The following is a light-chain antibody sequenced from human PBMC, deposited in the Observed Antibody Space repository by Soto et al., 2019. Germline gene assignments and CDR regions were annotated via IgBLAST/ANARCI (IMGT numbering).Light chain of an antibody. Sequence: EIVLTQSPGTLSLSPGERATLSCRASQSGTSRYLAWYQQRPGQAPRLVIYGASSRATGIPDRFSGSGSGTDFTLTISSLQSEDFAVYSCQQYSQWPITFGQGTRLEIK. CDR3: QQYSQWPIT. J-gene: IGKJ5*01. CDR2: GAS. CDR1: QSGTSRY. V-gene: IGKV3-20*01.